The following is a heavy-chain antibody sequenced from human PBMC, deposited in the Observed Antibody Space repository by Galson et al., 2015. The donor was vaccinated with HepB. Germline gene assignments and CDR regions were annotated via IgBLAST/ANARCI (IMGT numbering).Heavy chain of an antibody. CDR2: IRNKANSYTT. D-gene: IGHD1-26*01. Sequence: SLRLSCAASGFTFIGHYMDWVRQAPGKGREWVGRIRNKANSYTTEYAASVKGRFTISRDDSSLYLQMNNLTTEDTAVSYLARPYSVTWEGAYFDNWGQGTLVTVSS. CDR3: ARPYSVTWEGAYFDN. J-gene: IGHJ4*02. CDR1: GFTFIGHY. V-gene: IGHV3-72*01.